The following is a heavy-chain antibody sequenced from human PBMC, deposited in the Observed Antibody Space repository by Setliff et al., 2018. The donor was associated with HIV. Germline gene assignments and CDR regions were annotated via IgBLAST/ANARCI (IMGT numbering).Heavy chain of an antibody. CDR3: ATERIGVAGPGYFAY. Sequence: SETLSLTCSVSGDSTSKYSWSWIRQPAGKGLEWIGRIYASGSTNYNPSLKGRVTMSVDTSKNQLTLKLTSLTAADTGVYYCATERIGVAGPGYFAYLGPGTLVTVSS. CDR1: GDSTSKYS. J-gene: IGHJ4*01. V-gene: IGHV4-4*07. D-gene: IGHD6-19*01. CDR2: IYASGST.